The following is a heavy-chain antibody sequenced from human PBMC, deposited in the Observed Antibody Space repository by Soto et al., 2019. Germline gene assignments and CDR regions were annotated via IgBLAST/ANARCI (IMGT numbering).Heavy chain of an antibody. CDR3: ASRPFYYYGLDV. CDR2: VYHTGNA. J-gene: IGHJ6*02. V-gene: IGHV4-30-2*01. CDR1: GGSITTAGYS. Sequence: SETVSLTCTVSGGSITTAGYSWIWIRQPPGKALEWIGYVYHTGNAYPKPSLKSRVTISLDRSKNQFSLKMTSVTAADTALYYCASRPFYYYGLDVWGQGTTVTVSS.